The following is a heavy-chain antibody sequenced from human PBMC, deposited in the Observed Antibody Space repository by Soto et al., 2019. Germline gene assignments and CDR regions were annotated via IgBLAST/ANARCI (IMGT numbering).Heavy chain of an antibody. CDR3: SRRAPEGFDP. CDR1: GGSISRSGYY. V-gene: IGHV4-39*01. Sequence: NPSETLSLTCTVSGGSISRSGYYWGWIRQPPRKGLEWIASINYSGSTYYNPSLQSRVTISVDTSKNQLSLRLSSVTAADTAVYYCSRRAPEGFDPWGQGTLVTVSS. J-gene: IGHJ5*02. CDR2: INYSGST.